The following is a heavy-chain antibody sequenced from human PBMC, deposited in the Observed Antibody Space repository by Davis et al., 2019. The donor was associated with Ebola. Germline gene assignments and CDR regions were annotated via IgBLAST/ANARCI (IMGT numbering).Heavy chain of an antibody. CDR3: ARAHDSSGYYYLDAFDI. D-gene: IGHD3-22*01. CDR1: GYTFTSYA. CDR2: INAGNGNT. Sequence: ASVKVSCKASGYTFTSYAMHWVRQAPGQRLEWMGWINAGNGNTKYSQKFQGRVTITRDTSASTAYMELSSLRSEDTAVYYCARAHDSSGYYYLDAFDIWGQGTMVTVSS. J-gene: IGHJ3*02. V-gene: IGHV1-3*01.